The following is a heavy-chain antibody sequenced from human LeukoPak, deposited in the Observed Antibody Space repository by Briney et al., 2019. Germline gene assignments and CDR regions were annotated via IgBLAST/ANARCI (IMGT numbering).Heavy chain of an antibody. J-gene: IGHJ4*02. CDR2: IKSKTDGGTT. CDR3: TTDPYDSSGYRL. D-gene: IGHD3-22*01. V-gene: IGHV3-15*01. CDR1: GFTFSNAW. Sequence: GGSLRLSCAASGFTFSNAWMSWVRQAPGKGLEWVGRIKSKTDGGTTDYAAPVNGRFTISRDDSKNTLYLQMNSLKTEDTAVYYCTTDPYDSSGYRLGGQGTLVTVSS.